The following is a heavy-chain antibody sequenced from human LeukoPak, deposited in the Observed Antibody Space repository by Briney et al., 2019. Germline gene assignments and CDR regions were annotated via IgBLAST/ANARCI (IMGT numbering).Heavy chain of an antibody. J-gene: IGHJ4*02. CDR2: INHSGST. CDR3: ARGALYSSGWTLKYYFDY. D-gene: IGHD6-19*01. CDR1: GGSFSGYH. Sequence: PSETLSLTCAVYGGSFSGYHWSWIRQPPGKGLEWIGEINHSGSTNYNPSLKSRVTISVDTSKNQFSLKLSSVTAADTAVYYCARGALYSSGWTLKYYFDYWGQGTLVTVSS. V-gene: IGHV4-34*01.